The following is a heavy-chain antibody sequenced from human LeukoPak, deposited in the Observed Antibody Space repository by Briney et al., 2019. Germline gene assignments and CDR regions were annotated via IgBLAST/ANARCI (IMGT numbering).Heavy chain of an antibody. J-gene: IGHJ4*02. CDR1: GITVRSNY. CDR3: ARDWEGFDY. CDR2: IYSGGST. D-gene: IGHD1-26*01. V-gene: IGHV3-66*02. Sequence: GGSLRLSCAASGITVRSNYMNWVRQAPGKGLEWVSVIYSGGSTYYTDSVKGRFTISRDNSKNTLYLQMNSLRAEDTAVYYCARDWEGFDYWGQGTLVTVSS.